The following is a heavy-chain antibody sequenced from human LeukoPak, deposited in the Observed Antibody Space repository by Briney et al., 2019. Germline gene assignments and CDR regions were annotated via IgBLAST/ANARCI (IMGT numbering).Heavy chain of an antibody. CDR3: ARGVSGVTAEAFDY. CDR1: GGSISGYY. J-gene: IGHJ4*02. CDR2: IYTGGST. D-gene: IGHD2-21*02. Sequence: PSETLSLTCTVSGGSISGYYRSWIRQPAGKGLEWIGRIYTGGSTNYNPSLKSRVAMSVDTSKNQFSLTLNSVTAADTAVYYCARGVSGVTAEAFDYWGQGTLVTVSS. V-gene: IGHV4-4*07.